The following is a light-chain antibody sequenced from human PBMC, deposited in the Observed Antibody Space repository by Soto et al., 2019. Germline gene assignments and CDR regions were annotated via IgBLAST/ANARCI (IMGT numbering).Light chain of an antibody. CDR1: SSDVGAYNY. CDR2: EVS. V-gene: IGLV2-14*01. J-gene: IGLJ1*01. CDR3: SSYTTSRAYV. Sequence: VLTQPASVSGSPGQSITISCTGTSSDVGAYNYVSWYQQQSGKAPKLMIHEVSNRPSGVSNRFSGSKSGNTATLTISGLQAEDEADYYCSSYTTSRAYVFGIGTKVTVL.